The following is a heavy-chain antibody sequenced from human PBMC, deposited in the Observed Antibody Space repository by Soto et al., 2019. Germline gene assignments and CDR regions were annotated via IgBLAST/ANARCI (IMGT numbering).Heavy chain of an antibody. D-gene: IGHD3-3*01. CDR1: CGSFSGYY. CDR3: ARGVVARAIIPYTSCFEY. V-gene: IGHV4-34*01. CDR2: INASGST. Sequence: SETLSLTCGGYCGSFSGYYWSWVRPPPGKRPEWIWEINASGSTNSNPSLTSRVTISADTAKNQCSLKXGAVTAADTAVCYCARGVVARAIIPYTSCFEYRDLGPAVT. J-gene: IGHJ4*02.